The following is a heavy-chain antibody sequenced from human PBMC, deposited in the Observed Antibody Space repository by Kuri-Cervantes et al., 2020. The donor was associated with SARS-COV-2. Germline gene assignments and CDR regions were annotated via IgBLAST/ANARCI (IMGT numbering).Heavy chain of an antibody. CDR2: ISNDGKNK. J-gene: IGHJ4*02. V-gene: IGHV3-30*18. CDR1: GFNFSRTD. CDR3: AKDRVGVHDF. D-gene: IGHD2-21*01. Sequence: GGSLRLSFAASGFNFSRTDMHWVRQAPGKGQKGVAVISNDGKNKKCIASGKGRFTISRDNSQNTLYLQMKSLTSEDTAMYYCAKDRVGVHDFWGQGTLVTDSS.